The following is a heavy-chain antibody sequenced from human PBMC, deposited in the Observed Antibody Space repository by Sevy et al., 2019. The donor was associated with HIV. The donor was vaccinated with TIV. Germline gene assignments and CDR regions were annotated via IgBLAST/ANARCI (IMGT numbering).Heavy chain of an antibody. Sequence: GGSLILSCVGSGFTFSTYWMHWVRQLPGKGLVWVSRINEDGTTTNYADPVKGRFSIFRDNAKNTLYLQMNSLSAEDTAVYFCTRDIGGRYGYWGQGALVTVSS. J-gene: IGHJ4*02. D-gene: IGHD2-15*01. CDR2: INEDGTTT. CDR1: GFTFSTYW. V-gene: IGHV3-74*01. CDR3: TRDIGGRYGY.